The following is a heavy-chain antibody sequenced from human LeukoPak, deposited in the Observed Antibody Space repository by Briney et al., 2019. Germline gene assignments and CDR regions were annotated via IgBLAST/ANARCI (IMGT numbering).Heavy chain of an antibody. CDR1: GFTFNNYN. D-gene: IGHD1-26*01. CDR2: ITSSGAYI. CDR3: ARDPYSGNYGNYYYDYMDV. J-gene: IGHJ6*03. V-gene: IGHV3-21*01. Sequence: GGSLRLSCAASGFTFNNYNMNWVRQAPGKALEWVSSITSSGAYIFYADSVKGRFTISRDNAKDSLYLQMNSLGPEDTAVYYCARDPYSGNYGNYYYDYMDVWGKGATVTISS.